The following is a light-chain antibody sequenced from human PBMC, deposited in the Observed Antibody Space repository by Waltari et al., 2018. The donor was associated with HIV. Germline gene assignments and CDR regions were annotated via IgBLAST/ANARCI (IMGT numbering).Light chain of an antibody. CDR3: TSYTTTNTWV. J-gene: IGLJ3*02. CDR2: EVS. V-gene: IGLV2-14*01. CDR1: DTDLATYNY. Sequence: QSALTQPASVSGSPGQSITISCTGTDTDLATYNYVSWFQHHPGKAPKLIISEVSNRPSGVSHRFSGSKSGNTASLIISGLQAEDEASYYCTSYTTTNTWVFGGGTNLTVL.